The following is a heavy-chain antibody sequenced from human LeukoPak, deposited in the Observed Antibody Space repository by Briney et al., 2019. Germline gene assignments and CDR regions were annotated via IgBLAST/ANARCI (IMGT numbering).Heavy chain of an antibody. CDR1: GFTFRSYW. CDR3: ARTLIEYSVSSCYFDY. J-gene: IGHJ4*02. V-gene: IGHV3-30*02. CDR2: IRYDGSNK. D-gene: IGHD6-6*01. Sequence: SGGSLRLSCAASGFTFRSYWMSWVRQAPGKGLEWVAFIRYDGSNKYYADSVKGRFTISRDNSKNTLYLQMNSLRAEDTAVYYCARTLIEYSVSSCYFDYWGQGTLVTVSS.